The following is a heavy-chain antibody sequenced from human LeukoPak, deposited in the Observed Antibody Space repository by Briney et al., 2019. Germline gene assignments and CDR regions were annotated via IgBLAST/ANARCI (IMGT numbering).Heavy chain of an antibody. D-gene: IGHD3-9*01. CDR2: IYYSGST. CDR1: GGSISSYY. J-gene: IGHJ4*02. CDR3: ARHYSEDILTGYSGYFDY. Sequence: SETLSLTCTVSGGSISSYYWSWIRQPPGKGLEGMGYIYYSGSTNYNPSLKSRVTISVDTSKNQFSLKTSSVTAADTDVYYCARHYSEDILTGYSGYFDYWGQGNLVTVSS. V-gene: IGHV4-59*08.